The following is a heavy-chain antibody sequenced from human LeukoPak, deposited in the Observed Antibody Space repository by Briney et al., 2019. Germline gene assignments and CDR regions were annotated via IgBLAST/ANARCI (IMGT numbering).Heavy chain of an antibody. J-gene: IGHJ4*02. Sequence: GGSLRLSCAASGFTFSSYWMHWVRQAPGKGLVWVSRIHRDGSSTTYADSVKGRFTISRDNAKNTLYLQMNSLRAEDTAVYYCARGYIYGSIDYWGQGTLVTVSS. D-gene: IGHD5-18*01. CDR3: ARGYIYGSIDY. V-gene: IGHV3-74*01. CDR1: GFTFSSYW. CDR2: IHRDGSST.